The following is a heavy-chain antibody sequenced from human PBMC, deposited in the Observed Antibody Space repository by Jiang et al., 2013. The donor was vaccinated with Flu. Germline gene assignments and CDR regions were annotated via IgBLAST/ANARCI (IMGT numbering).Heavy chain of an antibody. V-gene: IGHV3-11*05. Sequence: AASGFTFSDYYMTWIRQAPGKGLEWISHVTHTSSHTDYADSVKGRFTISRDNAKSSLYLQMNSLRAEDTAVYYCARETYYKLDVWGKGTTVIVSS. CDR3: ARETYYKLDV. CDR2: VTHTSSHT. CDR1: GFTFSDYY. J-gene: IGHJ6*03.